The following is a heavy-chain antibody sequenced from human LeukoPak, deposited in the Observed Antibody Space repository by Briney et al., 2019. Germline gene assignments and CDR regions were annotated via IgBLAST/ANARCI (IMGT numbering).Heavy chain of an antibody. CDR1: GFTFSSYS. Sequence: GGSLRLSCAASGFTFSSYSMNWVRQAPGKGLEWVSAISGSGGSTYYADSVKGRFTTSRDNSKNTLYLQMNSLRAEDTAVYYCAKRGTTYFDYWGQGTLVTVSS. CDR2: ISGSGGST. CDR3: AKRGTTYFDY. V-gene: IGHV3-23*01. D-gene: IGHD1-1*01. J-gene: IGHJ4*02.